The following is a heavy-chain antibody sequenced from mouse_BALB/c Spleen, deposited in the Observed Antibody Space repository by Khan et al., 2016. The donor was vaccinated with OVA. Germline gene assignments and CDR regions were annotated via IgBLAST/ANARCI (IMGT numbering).Heavy chain of an antibody. CDR1: GFTFSTYG. D-gene: IGHD1-1*01. V-gene: IGHV5-6*01. Sequence: EVELVESGGDLVKPGGSLKLSCATSGFTFSTYGMSWVRQTPDKRLEWVAAISSGGSYTYYPGSVKGRFTISRDTANNTLYLQMSSLKSEDTANYYCTSLAYYENSGVIAYWGQGTLVTVSA. CDR3: TSLAYYENSGVIAY. J-gene: IGHJ3*01. CDR2: ISSGGSYT.